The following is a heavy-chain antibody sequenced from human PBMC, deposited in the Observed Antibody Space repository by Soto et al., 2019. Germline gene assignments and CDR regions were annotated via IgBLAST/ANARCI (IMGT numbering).Heavy chain of an antibody. CDR3: ARDRCSSTSCYQPDYYYYGMEV. CDR2: ISAYNGNT. CDR1: GYTFPSYG. D-gene: IGHD2-2*01. V-gene: IGHV1-18*01. Sequence: ASVKVSFKASGYTFPSYGISGVRQAPGQGVEGVGWISAYNGNTNYAQKLQGRVNMTKDRSTSTAYMELRSLRSDDTGVYYCARDRCSSTSCYQPDYYYYGMEVWGQGTTVTVSS. J-gene: IGHJ6*02.